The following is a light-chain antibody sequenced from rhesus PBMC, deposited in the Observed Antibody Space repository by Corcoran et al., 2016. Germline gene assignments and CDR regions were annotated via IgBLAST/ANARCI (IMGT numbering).Light chain of an antibody. Sequence: DIQMTQSPSSLSASVGDTVTITCRASQGINSNLAWYQQKPGKAPKLLIYKAPTLQRGVPSRVIGTKAVTDFTLTISILQPEDFATYYCQQHNNFPLTFGGGTKVEIK. CDR1: QGINSN. J-gene: IGKJ4*01. CDR2: KAP. V-gene: IGKV1-25*01. CDR3: QQHNNFPLT.